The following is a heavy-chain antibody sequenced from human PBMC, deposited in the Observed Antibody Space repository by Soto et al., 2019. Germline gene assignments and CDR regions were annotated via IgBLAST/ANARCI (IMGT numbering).Heavy chain of an antibody. CDR1: GFTFSSYA. Sequence: RGSLRLSCAASGFTFSSYAMSWVRQAPGKGLEWVSAISGSGGSKYYADSVKGRFTISRDKSKNTLYLEMSSLRAXDTALFYCATSGGGWLQPPVWGQATLLTVAS. CDR2: ISGSGGSK. CDR3: ATSGGGWLQPPV. D-gene: IGHD3-16*01. J-gene: IGHJ4*02. V-gene: IGHV3-23*01.